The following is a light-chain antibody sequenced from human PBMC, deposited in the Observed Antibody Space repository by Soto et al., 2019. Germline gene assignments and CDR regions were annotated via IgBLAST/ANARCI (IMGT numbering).Light chain of an antibody. Sequence: DIQLTQSPSFLSASVGDRVTITCRASQSVSSYLAWYQQQPGKAPKLLIYAVSTLQKGVLPRFSGSASGTEFTLTISSLQPEDFATYYCQQLSTYPYTFGQGTKLDI. CDR1: QSVSSY. J-gene: IGKJ2*01. CDR3: QQLSTYPYT. V-gene: IGKV1-9*01. CDR2: AVS.